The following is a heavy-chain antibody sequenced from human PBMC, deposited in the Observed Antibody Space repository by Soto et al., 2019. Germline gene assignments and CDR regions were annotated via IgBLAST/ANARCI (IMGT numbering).Heavy chain of an antibody. CDR3: ARHPPRGNSGWSFDY. D-gene: IGHD6-19*01. CDR2: IYYSGST. J-gene: IGHJ4*02. CDR1: GGSISSYY. V-gene: IGHV4-59*08. Sequence: QVQLQESGPGLVKPSETLSLTCTVSGGSISSYYWSWIRQPPGKGLEWIGYIYYSGSTNYNPSLNSRVTISVDTSKNQFSLKLSSVTAADTAVYYCARHPPRGNSGWSFDYWGQGTLVTVSS.